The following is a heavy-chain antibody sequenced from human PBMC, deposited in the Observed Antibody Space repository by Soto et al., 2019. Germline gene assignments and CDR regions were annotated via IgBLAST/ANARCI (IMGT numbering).Heavy chain of an antibody. V-gene: IGHV1-18*01. CDR2: ITAYNGNT. J-gene: IGHJ5*02. CDR1: GYHFTSYG. CDR3: ARDRGYCISTSCYRWFDP. D-gene: IGHD2-2*02. Sequence: ASVKVSCKASGYHFTSYGISWVRQAPGQGREWMGWITAYNGNTNYAQKLQGRVTMTTDTSTNTAYMKLRSQRFYDTAVYYCARDRGYCISTSCYRWFDPWGQGTLVTVSS.